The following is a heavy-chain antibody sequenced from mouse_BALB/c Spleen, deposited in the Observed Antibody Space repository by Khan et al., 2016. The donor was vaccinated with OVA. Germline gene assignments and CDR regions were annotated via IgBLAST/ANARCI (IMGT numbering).Heavy chain of an antibody. CDR1: GYTFTTAG. Sequence: QIQLVQSGPELKKPGETVRISCKASGYTFTTAGIQWVQKMPGKGLKWIGWINTHSGVPKYAEDFKGRFAFSLEISVNTAYLQITNLKNEDTATYFYARGRAAYYRNDGGAMEYWGQGTSVTVSS. CDR2: INTHSGVP. J-gene: IGHJ4*01. V-gene: IGHV9-4*02. CDR3: ARGRAAYYRNDGGAMEY. D-gene: IGHD2-14*01.